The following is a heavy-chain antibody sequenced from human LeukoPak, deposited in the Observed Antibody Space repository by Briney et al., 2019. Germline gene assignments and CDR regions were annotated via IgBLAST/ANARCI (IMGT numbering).Heavy chain of an antibody. D-gene: IGHD1-26*01. J-gene: IGHJ3*02. CDR2: TGNKADGHTT. Sequence: GGSLRLSGTASGFSFSDHYIDWVCQAPGKGLEWVGRTGNKADGHTTEYAASVRGRFIISREDSSNSLYLQMNSLKTEDTAVYYCTRGYSGISVYAFDIWGPGTMVTVSS. V-gene: IGHV3-72*01. CDR3: TRGYSGISVYAFDI. CDR1: GFSFSDHY.